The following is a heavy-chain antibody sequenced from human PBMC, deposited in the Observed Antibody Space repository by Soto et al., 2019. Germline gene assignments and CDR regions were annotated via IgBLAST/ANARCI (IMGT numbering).Heavy chain of an antibody. J-gene: IGHJ4*02. D-gene: IGHD3-22*01. CDR1: GFTFSSYG. CDR2: ISYDGSNK. Sequence: GGSLRLSCAASGFTFSSYGMHWVRQAPGKGLEWVAVISYDGSNKYYADSVKGRFTISRDNSKNTLYLQMNSLRAEDTAVYYCAKDIRYYYDSSGYYTDYWGQGTLVTVSS. V-gene: IGHV3-30*18. CDR3: AKDIRYYYDSSGYYTDY.